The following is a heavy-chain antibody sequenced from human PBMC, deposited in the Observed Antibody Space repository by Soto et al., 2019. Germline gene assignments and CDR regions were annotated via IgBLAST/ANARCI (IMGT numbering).Heavy chain of an antibody. CDR1: GYTFTSYY. CDR2: INAGNGNT. D-gene: IGHD6-19*01. Sequence: GASVKVSCKASGYTFTSYYIHWVRQAPGQRLEWMGWINAGNGNTKYSQKFQGRVTITRDTSASTAYMELSSLRSEDTAVYYCARAVAVAADFDYWGQGTLVTVSS. V-gene: IGHV1-3*01. J-gene: IGHJ4*02. CDR3: ARAVAVAADFDY.